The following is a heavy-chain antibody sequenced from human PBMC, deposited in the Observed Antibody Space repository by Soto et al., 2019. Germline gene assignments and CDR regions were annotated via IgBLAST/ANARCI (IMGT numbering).Heavy chain of an antibody. CDR3: ARSRYSGSDLL. CDR1: GFTFSNYW. Sequence: EVQLVESGGDLVQPGGSLRLSCAASGFTFSNYWMHWVRQAPGKGLVWVSRINGDGTTTHYADSVKGRFTISRDNAKNTLFLQMNSLRAEDTAVYYCARSRYSGSDLLWGQGTLVTVSS. CDR2: INGDGTTT. D-gene: IGHD1-26*01. V-gene: IGHV3-74*01. J-gene: IGHJ4*02.